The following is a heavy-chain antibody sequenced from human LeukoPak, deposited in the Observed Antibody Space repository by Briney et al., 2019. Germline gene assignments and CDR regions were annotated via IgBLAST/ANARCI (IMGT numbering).Heavy chain of an antibody. CDR3: ARARCSSTSCPFDS. J-gene: IGHJ4*02. V-gene: IGHV3-30*04. Sequence: PGRSLRLSCAASGFTFSSYSIHWVRQAPGKGLEWVAIISFDGSNKYYADSVKGRFTISRDNSKNTLYLQMNSLRAEDTAVYYCARARCSSTSCPFDSWGQGTLVTVSS. CDR1: GFTFSSYS. CDR2: ISFDGSNK. D-gene: IGHD2-2*01.